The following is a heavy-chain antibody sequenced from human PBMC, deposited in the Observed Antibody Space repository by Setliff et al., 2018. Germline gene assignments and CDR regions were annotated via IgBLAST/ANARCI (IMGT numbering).Heavy chain of an antibody. CDR2: RYYTGTT. J-gene: IGHJ4*02. V-gene: IGHV4-39*01. Sequence: EILSLTCSASGVDVIERLYYWSWVRQSPGKGLEWIGTRYYTGTTFYNPSLESRVAVSLDASEKKFSLNLRSVTTADTAVYYCARHFYPPDFFAHWGQGLLVTVSS. CDR3: ARHFYPPDFFAH. D-gene: IGHD3-3*01. CDR1: GVDVIERLYY.